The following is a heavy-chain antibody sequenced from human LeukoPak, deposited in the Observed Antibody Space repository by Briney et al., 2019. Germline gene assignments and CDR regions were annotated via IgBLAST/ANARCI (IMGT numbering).Heavy chain of an antibody. CDR3: AGGRADYFDY. D-gene: IGHD2-15*01. CDR2: IYYSGST. J-gene: IGHJ4*02. V-gene: IGHV4-59*08. Sequence: PSETLSLTCTVSGGSISSYYWSWIRQPPGKGLEWIGYIYYSGSTNYNPSLKSRVTISVDTSKNQFSLKLSSVTAADTAVYYCAGGRADYFDYWGQGTLVTVSS. CDR1: GGSISSYY.